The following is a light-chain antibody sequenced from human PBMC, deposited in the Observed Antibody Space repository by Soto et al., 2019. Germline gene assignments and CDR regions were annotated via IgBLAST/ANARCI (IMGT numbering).Light chain of an antibody. CDR2: DAS. Sequence: EIVLTQSPGTLSLSPGERATLSCRASPTISSYLAWYQHKPGQAPRLLIYDASIRATDIPDRFSGSGSWTDFTLTIGRLEPEDFVVYYCQQYLSSPPYGFGQGTELEIK. CDR1: PTISSY. CDR3: QQYLSSPPYG. J-gene: IGKJ2*03. V-gene: IGKV3-20*01.